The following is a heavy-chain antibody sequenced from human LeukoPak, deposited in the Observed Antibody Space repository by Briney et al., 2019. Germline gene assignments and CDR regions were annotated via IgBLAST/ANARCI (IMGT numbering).Heavy chain of an antibody. Sequence: GASVKVSCKASGGTFSSYAISWVRQAPGQGLEWMGWINPNSGGTNYAQKFQGRVTMTRDTSISTAYMELSRLRSDDTAVYYCARGRITYYYGSGSYAPLDYWGQGTLVTVSS. D-gene: IGHD3-10*01. CDR2: INPNSGGT. CDR3: ARGRITYYYGSGSYAPLDY. V-gene: IGHV1-2*02. J-gene: IGHJ4*02. CDR1: GGTFSSYA.